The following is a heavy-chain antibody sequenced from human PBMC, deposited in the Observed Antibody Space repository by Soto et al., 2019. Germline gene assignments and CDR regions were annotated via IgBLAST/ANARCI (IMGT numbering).Heavy chain of an antibody. CDR2: IYYSGST. CDR1: AGSISSYY. V-gene: IGHV4-59*08. D-gene: IGHD1-1*01. CDR3: ASASSTTRTKDNWFDP. Sequence: SETLSLTCTVPAGSISSYYWSWIRQPPGKVLEWIGYIYYSGSTNYNPSLRSRVTISVDTSKNQFSLKLSSVTAADTAVYYCASASSTTRTKDNWFDPWGQGTLVTVSS. J-gene: IGHJ5*02.